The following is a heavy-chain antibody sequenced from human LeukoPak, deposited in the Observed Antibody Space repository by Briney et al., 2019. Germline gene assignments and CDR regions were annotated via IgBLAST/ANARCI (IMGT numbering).Heavy chain of an antibody. D-gene: IGHD6-13*01. J-gene: IGHJ5*02. CDR2: IYYSGST. Sequence: SETLSLTCTVSGGSISSYYWSWIRQPPGKGLEWIGYIYYSGSTNYNPSLKSRVTISVDTSKSQFSLKLSSVTAADTAVYYCARTYSSSWYRWFDPWGRGTLVTVSS. CDR3: ARTYSSSWYRWFDP. V-gene: IGHV4-59*01. CDR1: GGSISSYY.